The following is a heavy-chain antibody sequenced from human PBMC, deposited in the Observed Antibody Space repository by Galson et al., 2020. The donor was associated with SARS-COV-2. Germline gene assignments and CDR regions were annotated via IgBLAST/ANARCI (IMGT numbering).Heavy chain of an antibody. Sequence: ASVKVSCKVSGYTLTELSMHWVRQAPGKGLEWMGGFDPEDGETIYAQKFQGRVTMTEDTSTDTAYMELSSLRSEDTAVYYCATLRVSTGTILHYYYGMEVWGQGTTVTVSS. CDR3: ATLRVSTGTILHYYYGMEV. J-gene: IGHJ6*02. CDR1: GYTLTELS. CDR2: FDPEDGET. V-gene: IGHV1-24*01. D-gene: IGHD1-7*01.